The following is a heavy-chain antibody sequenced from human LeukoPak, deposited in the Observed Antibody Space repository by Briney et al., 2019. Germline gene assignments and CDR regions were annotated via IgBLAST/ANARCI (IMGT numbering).Heavy chain of an antibody. D-gene: IGHD1-1*01. V-gene: IGHV3-21*01. J-gene: IGHJ4*02. Sequence: PGGSLRLSCAASGFTFSSYSMNWVRHAPGNGLEWGSSISSSSSYIYYAESVKGRFTISRDNAKNSLYLQMNSLRAEDTAVYYCARRGYRDWGQGTLVTVSS. CDR1: GFTFSSYS. CDR3: ARRGYRD. CDR2: ISSSSSYI.